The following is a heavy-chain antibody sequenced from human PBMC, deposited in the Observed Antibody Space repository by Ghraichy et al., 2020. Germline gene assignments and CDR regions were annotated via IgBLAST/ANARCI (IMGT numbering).Heavy chain of an antibody. D-gene: IGHD6-13*01. J-gene: IGHJ4*02. CDR2: ISSSSSYI. Sequence: GEPLNISCAASGFTFSSYSMNWVRQAPGKGLEWVSSISSSSSYIYYADSVKGRFTISRDNAKNSLYLQMNSLRAEDTAVYYCARDVVAAAEYYFDYWGQGTLVTVSS. V-gene: IGHV3-21*01. CDR1: GFTFSSYS. CDR3: ARDVVAAAEYYFDY.